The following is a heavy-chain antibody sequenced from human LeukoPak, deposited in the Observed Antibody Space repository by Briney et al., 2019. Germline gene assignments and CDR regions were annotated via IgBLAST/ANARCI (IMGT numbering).Heavy chain of an antibody. J-gene: IGHJ6*03. CDR3: ARGGIPTGPYYYFYYMDV. V-gene: IGHV3-30*01. Sequence: PGSSLRLSCAASGFTFSRNVMHWVRQAPGKGLEGVALISYDGNNKFYADSVKGRFTISRDNSRNTLYLQMNSLRGEDAAVYSCARGGIPTGPYYYFYYMDVWGKGTAVTVSS. D-gene: IGHD3-10*01. CDR2: ISYDGNNK. CDR1: GFTFSRNV.